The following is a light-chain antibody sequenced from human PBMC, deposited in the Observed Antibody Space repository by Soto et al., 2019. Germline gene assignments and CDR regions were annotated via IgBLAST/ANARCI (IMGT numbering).Light chain of an antibody. V-gene: IGKV2-28*01. Sequence: DTVVTQSPLFLSVTPGEPASISCRSSQSLVHSNGYNYLDWYLQKPGQSPQVLIYMGSNRASGVPDRFSGSGSGTDFTLRINRVEAEDVGVYYCMQTVQTRTFGQGTKVEI. J-gene: IGKJ1*01. CDR3: MQTVQTRT. CDR2: MGS. CDR1: QSLVHSNGYNY.